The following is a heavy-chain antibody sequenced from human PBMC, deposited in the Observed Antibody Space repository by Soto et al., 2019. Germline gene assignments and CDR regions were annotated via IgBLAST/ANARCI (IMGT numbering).Heavy chain of an antibody. V-gene: IGHV1-69*02. Sequence: QVQLVQSGAEVRKPGSSVKVSCKASGDTFSFYSIHWVRQAPGLGLEWMGRINPILSMSNYAQRFKGRITMTADKSTSPAYMKLSGLRSEDTAIYYGARSYGSGYRAFDYWGQGALVTVSS. CDR1: GDTFSFYS. CDR3: ARSYGSGYRAFDY. CDR2: INPILSMS. J-gene: IGHJ4*02. D-gene: IGHD3-10*01.